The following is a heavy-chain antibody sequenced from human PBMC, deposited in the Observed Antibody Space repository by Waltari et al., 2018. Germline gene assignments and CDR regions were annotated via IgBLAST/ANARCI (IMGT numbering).Heavy chain of an antibody. Sequence: QITLKESGPTLVKPTQTLTLTCTFSGFSLSTSGVGVGWIRQPPGKALEWLALIYWNDDKRYSPSRKSRLTLTKDTSKNQVVLTMTNMDPVDTATYYCAHRPVHIAARLFWFDPWGQGTLVTVSS. V-gene: IGHV2-5*01. CDR3: AHRPVHIAARLFWFDP. CDR2: IYWNDDK. D-gene: IGHD6-6*01. J-gene: IGHJ5*02. CDR1: GFSLSTSGVG.